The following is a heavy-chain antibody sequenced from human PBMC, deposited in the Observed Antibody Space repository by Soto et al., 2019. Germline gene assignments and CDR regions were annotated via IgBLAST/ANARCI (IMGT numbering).Heavy chain of an antibody. Sequence: QVQLLQSGAEVKKPGSSVSVSCKTSGDIFSNYAITWVRQAPGQGLEWMGGIIPLFRTVNYAQTFQGRLTITADESTNTAYMELRSLRSEDTAVYYCVPLQPSTIVGRPGVDVWGQGTTVTVSS. J-gene: IGHJ6*02. CDR2: IIPLFRTV. CDR1: GDIFSNYA. CDR3: VPLQPSTIVGRPGVDV. D-gene: IGHD6-6*01. V-gene: IGHV1-69*01.